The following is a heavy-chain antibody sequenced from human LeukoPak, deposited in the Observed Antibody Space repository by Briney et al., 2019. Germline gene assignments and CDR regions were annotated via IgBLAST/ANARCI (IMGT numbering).Heavy chain of an antibody. Sequence: GGSLRLSCAASGFAVSSNYVNGVRKAPGRGLEWVSVIYSGGNTYYADSVKGRFTISRDNSKNMVYLQMNSLRAEDTAVYYCAREYYYDSSGPFDYWGQGTLVTVSS. CDR2: IYSGGNT. CDR3: AREYYYDSSGPFDY. D-gene: IGHD3-22*01. J-gene: IGHJ4*02. CDR1: GFAVSSNY. V-gene: IGHV3-53*01.